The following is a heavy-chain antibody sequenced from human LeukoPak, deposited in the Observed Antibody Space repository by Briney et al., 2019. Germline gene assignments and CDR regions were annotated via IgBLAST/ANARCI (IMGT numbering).Heavy chain of an antibody. CDR3: VRVGDPVCGQDPGSDY. CDR1: GYTFTGYG. Sequence: GASVKVSCKASGYTFTGYGISWVRQAPGQGLEWMGWISAYNGNTNYAQKLQGRVTLTTDTSTSTAYMELRSLRSDDTAVYYCVRVGDPVCGQDPGSDYWGQGTLVTVSS. CDR2: ISAYNGNT. V-gene: IGHV1-18*01. J-gene: IGHJ4*02. D-gene: IGHD2-8*01.